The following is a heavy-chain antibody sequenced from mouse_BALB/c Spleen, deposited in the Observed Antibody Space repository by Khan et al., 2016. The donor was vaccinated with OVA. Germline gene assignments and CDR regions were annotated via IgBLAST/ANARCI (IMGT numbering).Heavy chain of an antibody. V-gene: IGHV3-2*02. Sequence: EVKLEVSGPGLVKPSQSLSLACTVTGYSITSDFAWNWVRQFPGNKLEWMGYISFSGSTSYDPSLKSRLSITRDPSKNQFFLQLNSVTTEDTATYYCIRSVYYAYAYAMDYWGQGISVTVSS. J-gene: IGHJ4*01. CDR3: IRSVYYAYAYAMDY. CDR1: GYSITSDFA. D-gene: IGHD2-2*01. CDR2: ISFSGST.